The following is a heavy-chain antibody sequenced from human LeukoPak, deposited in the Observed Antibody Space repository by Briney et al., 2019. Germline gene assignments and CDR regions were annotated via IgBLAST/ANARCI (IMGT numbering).Heavy chain of an antibody. CDR2: ISSSSSYI. V-gene: IGHV3-21*04. CDR1: GFTFSSYS. CDR3: AKTVVVTGNPRAFDI. D-gene: IGHD2-21*02. Sequence: GGSLRLSCAASGFTFSSYSMNWVRQAPGKGLEWVSSISSSSSYIYYADSVKGRFTVSRDNSKNTVFLQMNSLRAEDTAVYYCAKTVVVTGNPRAFDIWGQGTMVTVSS. J-gene: IGHJ3*02.